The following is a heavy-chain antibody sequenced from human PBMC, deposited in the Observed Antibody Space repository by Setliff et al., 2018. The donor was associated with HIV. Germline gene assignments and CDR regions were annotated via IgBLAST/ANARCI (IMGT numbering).Heavy chain of an antibody. J-gene: IGHJ6*02. CDR3: ARMGAARPLYYYGMDV. D-gene: IGHD6-6*01. V-gene: IGHV4-31*03. Sequence: TLSLTCPVSGGTISSSDYYWGWIRQPPGKGLEWIGYSYHSGSPSYNPSLKSRTTISVDTSKNEFSLKLSSVTAADTAVYYCARMGAARPLYYYGMDVWGRGTTVTVSS. CDR1: GGTISSSDYY. CDR2: SYHSGSP.